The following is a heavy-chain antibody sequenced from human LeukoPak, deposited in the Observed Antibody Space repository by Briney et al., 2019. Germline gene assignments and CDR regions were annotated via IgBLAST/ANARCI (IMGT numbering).Heavy chain of an antibody. CDR3: TKSGPPDPY. CDR1: GLTVSSNG. J-gene: IGHJ3*01. Sequence: GGSLRLSCAASGLTVSSNGMSWVRQAPGKGLEWVSFIYNGDNTYYADSVKGRFTISRDNAKNTLYLQMNSLRAEDTAMYYCTKSGPPDPYWGQGTMVTVSS. CDR2: IYNGDNT. D-gene: IGHD1-14*01. V-gene: IGHV3-53*01.